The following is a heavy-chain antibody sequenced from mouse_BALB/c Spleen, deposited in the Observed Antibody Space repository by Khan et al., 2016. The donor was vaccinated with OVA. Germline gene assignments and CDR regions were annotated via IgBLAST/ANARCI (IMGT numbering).Heavy chain of an antibody. Sequence: VQLQESGPELVKPGASVRISCKASGYTFTTYYIHWVKQRPGQGLEWIGWIYPGNVNTKYNEKFKGKATLTADKSSSTAYMQLSSLTSEDSAVYFCARDYYRYAFAFWGQGTLVTVSA. CDR2: IYPGNVNT. CDR1: GYTFTTYY. J-gene: IGHJ3*01. D-gene: IGHD2-14*01. V-gene: IGHV1S56*01. CDR3: ARDYYRYAFAF.